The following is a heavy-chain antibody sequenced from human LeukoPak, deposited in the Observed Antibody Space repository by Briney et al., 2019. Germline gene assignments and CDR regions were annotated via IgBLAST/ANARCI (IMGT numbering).Heavy chain of an antibody. J-gene: IGHJ4*02. Sequence: PSETLSLTCAVYGGSFSGYYWSWIRQPPGKGLEWIGEINHSGSTNYNPSLKSRVTISVDTSKNQFSLKLSSVTAADTVVYYCARAYSPYYYDSSGYYYWGQGTLVTVSS. D-gene: IGHD3-22*01. V-gene: IGHV4-34*01. CDR2: INHSGST. CDR3: ARAYSPYYYDSSGYYY. CDR1: GGSFSGYY.